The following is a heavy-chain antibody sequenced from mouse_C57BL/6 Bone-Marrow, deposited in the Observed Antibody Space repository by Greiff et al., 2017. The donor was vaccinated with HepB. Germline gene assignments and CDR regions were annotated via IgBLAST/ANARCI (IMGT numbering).Heavy chain of an antibody. CDR1: GYSITSGYY. D-gene: IGHD3-3*01. CDR2: ISYDGSN. Sequence: VQLKESGPGLVKPSQSLSLTCSVTGYSITSGYYWNWIRQFPGNKLEWMGYISYDGSNNYNPSLKNRISITRDTSKKQFFLKLNSVTTEDTATYYCARVKGHWYFDVWGTGTTVTVSS. CDR3: ARVKGHWYFDV. J-gene: IGHJ1*03. V-gene: IGHV3-6*01.